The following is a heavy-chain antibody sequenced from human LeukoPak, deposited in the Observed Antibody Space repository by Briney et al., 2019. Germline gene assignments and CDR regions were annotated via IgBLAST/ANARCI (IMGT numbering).Heavy chain of an antibody. J-gene: IGHJ4*02. CDR3: ARGRWLQWYFDY. V-gene: IGHV1-46*01. Sequence: ASVKVSCKASSYTFTSYGISWVRQAPGQGLEWMGIINPSGGSTSYAQKFQGRVTMTRDTSTSTVYMELSSLRSEDTAVYYCARGRWLQWYFDYWGQGTLVTVPS. CDR2: INPSGGST. D-gene: IGHD5-24*01. CDR1: SYTFTSYG.